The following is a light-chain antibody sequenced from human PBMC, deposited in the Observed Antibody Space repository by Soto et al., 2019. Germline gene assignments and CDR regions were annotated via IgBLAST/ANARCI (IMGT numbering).Light chain of an antibody. Sequence: EIVMTQSPATLSVSPGERATLSCRASQSVSSNLAWYHQKPGQAPRLLIYGASTRATGIPARFSGSGSGTEFTLTISSLQSEDFAVYYCQQYNNWQTFGQGTKVDIK. CDR3: QQYNNWQT. V-gene: IGKV3-15*01. CDR2: GAS. CDR1: QSVSSN. J-gene: IGKJ1*01.